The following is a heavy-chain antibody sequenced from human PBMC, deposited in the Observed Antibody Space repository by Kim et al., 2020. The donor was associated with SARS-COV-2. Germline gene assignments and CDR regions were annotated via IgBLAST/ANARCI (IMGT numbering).Heavy chain of an antibody. CDR1: GFAFSNYW. CDR3: ARVLQDISRYRPADY. J-gene: IGHJ4*02. CDR2: IKQDGSDK. Sequence: GGSLRLSCAASGFAFSNYWMSWVRQAPGKGLEWVASIKQDGSDKYYVDSVKGRFTISRDNAKNSLYLQLSSLRADDTAVYYCARVLQDISRYRPADYWGQGTLVTVSS. V-gene: IGHV3-7*01. D-gene: IGHD3-22*01.